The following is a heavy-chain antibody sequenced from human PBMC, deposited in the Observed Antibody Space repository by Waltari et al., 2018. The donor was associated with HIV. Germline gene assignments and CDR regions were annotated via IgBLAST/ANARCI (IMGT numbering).Heavy chain of an antibody. Sequence: QVQLVQSGAEVKKPGSSVKVSCKASGGAFVSHTFNWVRQAPGQGLEWMGRAIPMFGTANHARKCQGRVTITADKSTTTAYMELNGLRIDDTAVYYWASARETMGVDFDSWGQGTLVTVS. J-gene: IGHJ5*01. V-gene: IGHV1-69*08. D-gene: IGHD3-10*01. CDR2: AIPMFGTA. CDR1: GGAFVSHT. CDR3: ASARETMGVDFDS.